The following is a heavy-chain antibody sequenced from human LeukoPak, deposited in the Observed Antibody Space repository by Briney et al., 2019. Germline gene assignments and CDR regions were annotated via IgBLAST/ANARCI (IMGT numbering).Heavy chain of an antibody. Sequence: AGGSLRLSCSASGFTFTSHVMHWVRQAPGKGLQYVSGISMNVQTTYYAGSVKGRFTISRDSSKNTVYLQMNSLTAEDTAVYYCVIEGLERRTNFDYWGQGTLVSVSS. D-gene: IGHD1-1*01. CDR2: ISMNVQTT. CDR1: GFTFTSHV. V-gene: IGHV3-64D*06. CDR3: VIEGLERRTNFDY. J-gene: IGHJ4*02.